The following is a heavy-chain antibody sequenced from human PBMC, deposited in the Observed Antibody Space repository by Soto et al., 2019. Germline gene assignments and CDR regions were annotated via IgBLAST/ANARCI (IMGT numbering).Heavy chain of an antibody. V-gene: IGHV3-23*01. CDR2: VIGSGGST. Sequence: GGSLRLSCAASGFTFSSYVMSWVRQAPGKGLEWVSAVIGSGGSTYYADSVKGRFTISRDNSKNTRYLQMNSLRAEDTAVYYCAKRGPQTGDDFDDWGQGTLVTVSS. CDR1: GFTFSSYV. D-gene: IGHD7-27*01. J-gene: IGHJ4*02. CDR3: AKRGPQTGDDFDD.